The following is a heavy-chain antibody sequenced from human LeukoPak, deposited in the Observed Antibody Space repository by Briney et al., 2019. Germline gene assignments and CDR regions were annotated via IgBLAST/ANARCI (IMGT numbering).Heavy chain of an antibody. J-gene: IGHJ4*02. CDR2: INPTGGST. Sequence: ASVKVSCKVSGYTLTELSMHWVRQAPGQGLEWMGMINPTGGSTTYAQKFQGRVTMTRDTSTSTVYMELSSLRSDDTAVYYCARTAARRFDYWGQGTLVTVSS. CDR3: ARTAARRFDY. D-gene: IGHD6-6*01. V-gene: IGHV1-46*01. CDR1: GYTLTELS.